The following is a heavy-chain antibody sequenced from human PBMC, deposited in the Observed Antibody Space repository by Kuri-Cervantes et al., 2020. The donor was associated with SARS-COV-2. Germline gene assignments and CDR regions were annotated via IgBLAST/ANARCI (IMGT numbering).Heavy chain of an antibody. CDR3: AKDRMAAAGIGY. V-gene: IGHV3-9*01. CDR2: ISWNSGSI. CDR1: GFTFDDYA. D-gene: IGHD6-13*01. J-gene: IGHJ4*02. Sequence: GGSLRLSCAASGFTFDDYAMHWVRQAPGKGLEWVSGISWNSGSIGYADSVKGRFTIYRDNSKNSLYLQMNSLRTEDTALYYCAKDRMAAAGIGYWGQGTLVTVSS.